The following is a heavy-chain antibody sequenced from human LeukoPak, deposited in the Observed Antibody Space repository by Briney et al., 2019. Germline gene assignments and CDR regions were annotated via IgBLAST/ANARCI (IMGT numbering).Heavy chain of an antibody. CDR3: ARDVGYCSSTSCYRGGYFDY. J-gene: IGHJ4*02. Sequence: GGSLRLSCAASRFTFSSYAMGWVRQAPGKGLEWISSISGSGGSTYYADSVKGRFTISRDNAKNSLYLQMNSLRDEDTAVYYCARDVGYCSSTSCYRGGYFDYWGQGTLVTVSS. CDR2: ISGSGGST. CDR1: RFTFSSYA. D-gene: IGHD2-2*01. V-gene: IGHV3-23*01.